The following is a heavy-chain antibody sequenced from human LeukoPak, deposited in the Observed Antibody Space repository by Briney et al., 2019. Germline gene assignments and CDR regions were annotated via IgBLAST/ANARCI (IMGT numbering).Heavy chain of an antibody. CDR2: IDWNGSST. CDR1: GFTFSSYS. V-gene: IGHV3-74*01. CDR3: ARPLSGYSSSLGY. J-gene: IGHJ4*02. D-gene: IGHD6-6*01. Sequence: GGSLRLSCAASGFTFSSYSMNWVRQAPGKGLEWVSGIDWNGSSTSYADSVKGRFTISRDNAKNTLYLQMNSLRAEDTAVYYCARPLSGYSSSLGYWGQGTLVTVSS.